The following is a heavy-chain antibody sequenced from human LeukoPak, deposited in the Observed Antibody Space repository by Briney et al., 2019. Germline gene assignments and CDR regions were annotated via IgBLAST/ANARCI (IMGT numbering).Heavy chain of an antibody. D-gene: IGHD1-14*01. CDR3: ARGGNLEN. Sequence: RGSLRLSCAASGFTLNRYWMSWVRQAPGKGLERVANINEDGGERHYVDSVKGRFTISRDNAKNSLYLQMNSLRAEDTAVYYCARGGNLENWGGGTLVTVSS. CDR2: INEDGGER. V-gene: IGHV3-7*01. CDR1: GFTLNRYW. J-gene: IGHJ4*02.